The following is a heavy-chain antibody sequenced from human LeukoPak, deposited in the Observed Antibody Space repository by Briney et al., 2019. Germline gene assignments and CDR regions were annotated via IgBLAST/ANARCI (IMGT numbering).Heavy chain of an antibody. CDR3: ARGGSLAVAPHLYYFDY. D-gene: IGHD6-19*01. V-gene: IGHV3-33*01. J-gene: IGHJ4*02. CDR2: IWYDGSNK. Sequence: GGSLRLSCAASGFTLSSYGMHWVRQAPGKGLEWVSVIWYDGSNKYYADSVKGRFTISRDNSKNTLFLQMNSLRSEDTAVYYCARGGSLAVAPHLYYFDYWGQGTLVTVSS. CDR1: GFTLSSYG.